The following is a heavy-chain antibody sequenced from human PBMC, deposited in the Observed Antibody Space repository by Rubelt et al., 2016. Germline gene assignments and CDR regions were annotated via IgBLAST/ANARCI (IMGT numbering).Heavy chain of an antibody. CDR1: GYTFTGYY. D-gene: IGHD6-19*01. J-gene: IGHJ4*02. CDR2: INPNSGGT. V-gene: IGHV1-2*06. Sequence: QVQLVQSGAEVKKPGASVKVSCKASGYTFTGYYMHWVRQAPGQGLEWVGRINPNSGGTNYAQKLQGRDTITRDTSITTAYMELSRLRSDDTAVFYCARESSSGWYIDYWGQGTLVTVSS. CDR3: ARESSSGWYIDY.